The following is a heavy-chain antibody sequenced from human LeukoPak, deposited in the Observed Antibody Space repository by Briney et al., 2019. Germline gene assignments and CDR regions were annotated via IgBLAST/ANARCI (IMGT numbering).Heavy chain of an antibody. D-gene: IGHD6-13*01. CDR2: IRNDGSNK. Sequence: PGGSLRLSCAASGFTFISYGMHWVRQAPGKGLEWVAFIRNDGSNKYYADSVKGRFTISRDNAKNSLYLQMNSLRAEDTAVYFCAKGTSGIIAGGHDYYMDVWGKGTTVTIS. CDR3: AKGTSGIIAGGHDYYMDV. V-gene: IGHV3-30*02. J-gene: IGHJ6*03. CDR1: GFTFISYG.